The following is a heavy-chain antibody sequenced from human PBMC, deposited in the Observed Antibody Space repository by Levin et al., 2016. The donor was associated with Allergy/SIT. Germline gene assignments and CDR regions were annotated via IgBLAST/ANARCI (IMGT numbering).Heavy chain of an antibody. CDR3: AANILTSDDAFDI. CDR1: GGSISSYY. D-gene: IGHD3-9*01. J-gene: IGHJ3*02. CDR2: IYYSGST. Sequence: SETLSLTCTVSGGSISSYYWSWIRQPPGKGLEWIGYIYYSGSTNYNPSLKSRVTISVDTSKNQFSLKLSSVTAADTAVYYCAANILTSDDAFDIWGQGTMVTVSS. V-gene: IGHV4-59*08.